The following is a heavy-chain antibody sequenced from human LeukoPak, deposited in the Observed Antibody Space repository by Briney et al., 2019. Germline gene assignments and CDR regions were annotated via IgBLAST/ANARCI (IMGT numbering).Heavy chain of an antibody. CDR1: GGSISSSSYY. Sequence: PSETLSLTCTVSGGSISSSSYYWGWIRQPPGKGLEWIGSIYYSGSTYYNPSLKSRVTISVDTSKNQFSLKLSSVTAADTAVYYCARGQRGYSGYDGEFDYWGQGTLVTVSS. D-gene: IGHD5-12*01. V-gene: IGHV4-39*01. CDR3: ARGQRGYSGYDGEFDY. J-gene: IGHJ4*02. CDR2: IYYSGST.